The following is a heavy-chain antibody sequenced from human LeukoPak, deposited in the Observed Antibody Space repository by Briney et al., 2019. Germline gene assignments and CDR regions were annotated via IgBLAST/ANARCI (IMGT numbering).Heavy chain of an antibody. Sequence: GGSLRLSCAASGFTFSSYGMSWVRQAPGKGLEWVSAISGSGGSTYYADSVKGRFTISRDNSKNTLYLQMNSLRAEDTAVYYCARDLATRQRTGLYDSWDQGALVTVSS. CDR1: GFTFSSYG. CDR2: ISGSGGST. V-gene: IGHV3-23*01. J-gene: IGHJ4*02. CDR3: ARDLATRQRTGLYDS. D-gene: IGHD3-16*02.